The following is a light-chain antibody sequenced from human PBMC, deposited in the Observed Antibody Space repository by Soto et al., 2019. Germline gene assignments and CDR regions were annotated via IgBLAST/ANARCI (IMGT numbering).Light chain of an antibody. V-gene: IGLV1-40*01. J-gene: IGLJ2*01. CDR2: DNS. CDR3: QSYDSSLSGVV. Sequence: VLTQPPSVSGAPGQRVTISCTGSSSNIGAGYDVHWYQQLPGTAPKLLIYDNSNRPSGVPDRFSGSKSGTSASLAITGLQADDEADYYCQSYDSSLSGVVFGGGTKLTVL. CDR1: SSNIGAGYD.